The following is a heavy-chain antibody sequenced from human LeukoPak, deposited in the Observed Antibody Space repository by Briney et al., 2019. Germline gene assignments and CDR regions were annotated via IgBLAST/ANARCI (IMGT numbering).Heavy chain of an antibody. J-gene: IGHJ5*02. D-gene: IGHD6-6*01. CDR2: INHSGST. V-gene: IGHV4-34*01. CDR1: GGSFSGYY. CDR3: ARGIAARLFYNWFDP. Sequence: ASETLSLTCAVYGGSFSGYYWSWIRQPPGKGLEWIGEINHSGSTNYNPSLKSRVTISVDTSKNQFSLKLSSVTAADTAVYYCARGIAARLFYNWFDPWGQGTLVTVSS.